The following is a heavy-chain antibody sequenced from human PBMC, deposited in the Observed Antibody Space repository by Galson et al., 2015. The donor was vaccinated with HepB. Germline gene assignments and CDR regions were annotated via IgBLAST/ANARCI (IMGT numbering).Heavy chain of an antibody. Sequence: SLRLSCAASGFTFSNYDLTWVRQAPGKGLEWVSSISGSGDSTYYADSVKGRFTISRDNSKNTLYLQMHSLRADDTAVYYCAKDLHFYHGSSGLDWGQGTLVTVSS. D-gene: IGHD3-22*01. J-gene: IGHJ4*02. CDR2: ISGSGDST. CDR3: AKDLHFYHGSSGLD. V-gene: IGHV3-23*01. CDR1: GFTFSNYD.